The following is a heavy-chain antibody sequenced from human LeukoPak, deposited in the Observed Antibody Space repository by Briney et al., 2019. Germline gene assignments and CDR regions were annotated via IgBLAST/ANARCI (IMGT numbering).Heavy chain of an antibody. V-gene: IGHV3-66*01. Sequence: GGSLRLSCAASGFTVSSNYMSWVRQAPGKGLEWVSVIYSGGSTYYADSVKGRFTISRDNSENTLYLQMNSLRAEDTAVYYCASEGDTAMATPDAFDIWGQGTMVTVSS. D-gene: IGHD5-18*01. CDR2: IYSGGST. J-gene: IGHJ3*02. CDR1: GFTVSSNY. CDR3: ASEGDTAMATPDAFDI.